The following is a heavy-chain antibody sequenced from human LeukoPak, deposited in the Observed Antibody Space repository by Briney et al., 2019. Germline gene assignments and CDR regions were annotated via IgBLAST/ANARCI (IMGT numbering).Heavy chain of an antibody. J-gene: IGHJ4*02. CDR3: ARVGELRTFDY. CDR1: GYTFTSYG. CDR2: IIPILGIA. D-gene: IGHD4-23*01. Sequence: GASVKVSCKASGYTFTSYGISWVRQAPGQGLEWMGRIIPILGIANYAQKFQGRVTITADKSTSTAYMELSSLRSEDTAVYYCARVGELRTFDYWGQGTLVTVSS. V-gene: IGHV1-69*04.